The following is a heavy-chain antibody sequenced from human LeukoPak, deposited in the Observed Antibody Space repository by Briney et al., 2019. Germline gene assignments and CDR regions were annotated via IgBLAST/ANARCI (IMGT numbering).Heavy chain of an antibody. V-gene: IGHV3-7*01. J-gene: IGHJ4*02. D-gene: IGHD5-18*01. CDR3: ARDRYGSL. CDR2: IKHDESEK. Sequence: GGSLRLSCAASGFTFSNYWMTWVRQAPGKGLEWVANIKHDESEKYYVNSVKGRFTISRDNAQKSLYLHMNSLRAEDTAVYYCARDRYGSLWGQGTLVTVSS. CDR1: GFTFSNYW.